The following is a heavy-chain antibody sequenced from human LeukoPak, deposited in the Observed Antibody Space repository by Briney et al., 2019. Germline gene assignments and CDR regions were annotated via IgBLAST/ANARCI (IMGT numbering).Heavy chain of an antibody. Sequence: GGSLRLSCAASGFTFSNYHINWIRQAPGKGLEWVSSISDTSSYIYYADSVKGRFTISRDNAKNSVYLQMNNLRAADTALYYCTRDPAYYLRYGYFDYWGQGILVTVSS. D-gene: IGHD1-26*01. CDR2: ISDTSSYI. J-gene: IGHJ4*03. V-gene: IGHV3-21*01. CDR3: TRDPAYYLRYGYFDY. CDR1: GFTFSNYH.